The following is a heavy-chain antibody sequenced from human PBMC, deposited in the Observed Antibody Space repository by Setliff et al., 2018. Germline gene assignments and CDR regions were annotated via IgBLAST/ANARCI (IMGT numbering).Heavy chain of an antibody. J-gene: IGHJ5*02. CDR2: IYHGGKT. Sequence: SETLSLTCTVSGGSISSGVYYWGWIRQPPGKGLEWIGRIYHGGKTYYNTSLESRLTISVDTSKNQFSLKLRSVTAADTAVYYCARGIGGYCSSMSCSNESWPWGQGTLVTVSS. CDR3: ARGIGGYCSSMSCSNESWP. D-gene: IGHD2-2*01. V-gene: IGHV4-39*01. CDR1: GGSISSGVYY.